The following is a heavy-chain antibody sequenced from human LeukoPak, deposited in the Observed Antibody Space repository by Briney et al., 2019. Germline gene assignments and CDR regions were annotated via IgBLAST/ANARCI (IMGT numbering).Heavy chain of an antibody. Sequence: PGGSLRLSCAASGFTFSSYAMHWVRQAPGKGLEWVAVISYDGSNKYYADSVKGRFTISRDNSKNTLYLQMNSLRAEDTAVYYCARGHDYGDFPGYWGQGTLVTVSS. J-gene: IGHJ4*02. CDR2: ISYDGSNK. CDR1: GFTFSSYA. CDR3: ARGHDYGDFPGY. V-gene: IGHV3-30-3*01. D-gene: IGHD4-17*01.